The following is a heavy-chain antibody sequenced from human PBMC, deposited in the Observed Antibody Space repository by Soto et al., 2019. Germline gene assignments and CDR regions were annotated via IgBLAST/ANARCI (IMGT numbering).Heavy chain of an antibody. V-gene: IGHV5-51*01. CDR1: GYSFTSHW. CDR3: ARQDYSNYRGGMDV. Sequence: PGESLKISCKTSGYSFTSHWLAWVRQMPGKGLEWMGIIYPSDSDIRYRPSFQGQVTISVDKSNSTAYLQWSSLKASDTATYYCARQDYSNYRGGMDVWGQGTTVTVSS. CDR2: IYPSDSDI. J-gene: IGHJ6*02. D-gene: IGHD2-2*01.